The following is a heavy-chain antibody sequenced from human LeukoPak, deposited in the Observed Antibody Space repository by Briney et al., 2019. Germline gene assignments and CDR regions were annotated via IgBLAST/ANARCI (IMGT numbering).Heavy chain of an antibody. D-gene: IGHD4-17*01. J-gene: IGHJ4*02. CDR3: ARDRRAHVRSRTVTTAY. Sequence: GGSLRLSCAASGFTFTSYGMHWVRQAPGKGLEWVAMIWYDGSNKHYADSVKGRFTISRDNSKNTLYLQMNSLRAEDTAVYYCARDRRAHVRSRTVTTAYWGQGTLVTVSS. V-gene: IGHV3-33*08. CDR2: IWYDGSNK. CDR1: GFTFTSYG.